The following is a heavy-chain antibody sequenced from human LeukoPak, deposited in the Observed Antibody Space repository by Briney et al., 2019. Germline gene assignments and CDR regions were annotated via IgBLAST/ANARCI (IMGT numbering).Heavy chain of an antibody. CDR3: ARHSTASGYLNYFDY. J-gene: IGHJ4*02. CDR2: INHSGST. V-gene: IGHV4-34*01. CDR1: GGSFSGHY. Sequence: PSETLSLTCAVYGGSFSGHYWTWIRQPPGKGLEWIGEINHSGSTKYNPSLKSRVTISVDTSKNQFSLKLSSVTAADTAVYYCARHSTASGYLNYFDYWGQGTLVTVSS. D-gene: IGHD1-1*01.